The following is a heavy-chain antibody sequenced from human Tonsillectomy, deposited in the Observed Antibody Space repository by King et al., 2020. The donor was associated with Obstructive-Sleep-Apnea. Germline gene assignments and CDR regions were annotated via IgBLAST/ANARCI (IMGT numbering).Heavy chain of an antibody. J-gene: IGHJ6*02. Sequence: VQLVESGGGLVQPGRSLRLSCAASGFTLDDYAMHWVRQAPGKGLEGVSGISWNSGSIGYADSVKGRFTISRDNAKNSLDLQMNSLRAEDTALYYCAKVGYYYGMDVWGQGTTVTVSS. V-gene: IGHV3-9*01. CDR2: ISWNSGSI. CDR1: GFTLDDYA. CDR3: AKVGYYYGMDV.